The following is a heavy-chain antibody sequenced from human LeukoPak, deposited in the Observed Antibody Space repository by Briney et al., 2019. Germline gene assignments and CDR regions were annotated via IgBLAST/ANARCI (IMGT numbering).Heavy chain of an antibody. Sequence: GGSLRLSCAGSGFTFSDFWMTWVRQTPGKGLEWVATIKPDGSAQYYVDSVKGRFTISRDNAKNSLFLQINSLRAEDTAVYYCANGGTYSSGPWGQGTLVTVSS. J-gene: IGHJ5*02. CDR2: IKPDGSAQ. CDR3: ANGGTYSSGP. CDR1: GFTFSDFW. D-gene: IGHD3-22*01. V-gene: IGHV3-7*01.